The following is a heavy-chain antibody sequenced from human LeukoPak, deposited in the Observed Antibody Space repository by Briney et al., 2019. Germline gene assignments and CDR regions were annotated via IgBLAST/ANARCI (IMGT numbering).Heavy chain of an antibody. J-gene: IGHJ1*01. D-gene: IGHD3-10*01. CDR3: VRVGPPNAGSFDL. CDR1: GFPFSRDW. CDR2: IRQEGSER. V-gene: IGHV3-7*04. Sequence: GGSLRLSCVASGFPFSRDWMSWVRQAPGRGLEWVANIRQEGSERHYVDSVKGRFIVPRDNARDSLYLQMNRLRVDDTAMYYCVRVGPPNAGSFDLWGQGSLVTVAS.